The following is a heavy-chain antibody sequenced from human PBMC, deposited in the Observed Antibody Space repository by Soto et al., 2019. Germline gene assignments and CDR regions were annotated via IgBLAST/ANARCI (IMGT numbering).Heavy chain of an antibody. D-gene: IGHD2-15*01. CDR3: ARDLGGWPDY. CDR2: INAGNGNT. CDR1: GYTFTSYA. V-gene: IGHV1-3*01. Sequence: GVSVKVSCKASGYTFTSYAMHWVRQAPGQRLEWMGWINAGNGNTKYSQKFQGRVTVTKDTSASTAYMELSSLRSEDTAVYYCARDLGGWPDYWGQGTLVTVSS. J-gene: IGHJ4*02.